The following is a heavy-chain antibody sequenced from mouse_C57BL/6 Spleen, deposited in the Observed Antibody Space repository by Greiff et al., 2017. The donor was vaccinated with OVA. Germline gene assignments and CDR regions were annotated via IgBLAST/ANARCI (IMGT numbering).Heavy chain of an antibody. CDR3: ARKKDGNLDY. D-gene: IGHD2-1*01. J-gene: IGHJ2*01. V-gene: IGHV1-69*01. CDR2: IDPSDSYT. Sequence: QVQLQQPGAELVMPGASVKLSCKASGYTFTSYWMHWVKQRPGQGLEWIGEIDPSDSYTNYNQKFKGKSTLTVDKSSSTAYMQLSSLTSEDSAVYYCARKKDGNLDYWGQGTTLTVSS. CDR1: GYTFTSYW.